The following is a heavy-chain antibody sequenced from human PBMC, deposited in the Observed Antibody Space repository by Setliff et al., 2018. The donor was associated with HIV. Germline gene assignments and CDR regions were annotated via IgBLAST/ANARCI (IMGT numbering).Heavy chain of an antibody. CDR2: IKKDGSDK. D-gene: IGHD3-22*01. V-gene: IGHV3-7*03. CDR3: ASSRPPDDSSGYLDH. CDR1: GFPFSTYA. Sequence: GSLRLSCAASGFPFSTYAMNWVRQAPGKGLEWVANIKKDGSDKFYVDSVKGRFAISRDKAKNSLNLEMNSLRAEDTAIYYCASSRPPDDSSGYLDHWGQGTLVTVSS. J-gene: IGHJ4*01.